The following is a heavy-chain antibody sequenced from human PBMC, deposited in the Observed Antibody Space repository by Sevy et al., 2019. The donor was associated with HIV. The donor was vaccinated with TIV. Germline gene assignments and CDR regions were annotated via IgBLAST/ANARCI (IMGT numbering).Heavy chain of an antibody. D-gene: IGHD1-26*01. V-gene: IGHV3-21*01. CDR3: ARGSFSYGCYYSDF. J-gene: IGHJ4*02. CDR1: GFTFSEPP. Sequence: GGSLRLSCTASGFTFSEPPMYWVRQAPGEGLDWVSSISSSGTYKYYADSVQGRFTISRDNARNSLYLQMDSLEAEDTAVYYCARGSFSYGCYYSDFWGQGTLVTVSS. CDR2: ISSSGTYK.